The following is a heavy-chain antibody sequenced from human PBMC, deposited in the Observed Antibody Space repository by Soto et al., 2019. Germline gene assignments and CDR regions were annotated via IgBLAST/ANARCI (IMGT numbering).Heavy chain of an antibody. Sequence: PSETLSLTCAVYGGSFSGYYWSWIRQPPGKGLEWIGEINHSGSTNYNPSLKSRVTISVDTSKNQFSLKLSSVTAADTAVYYCARGSVLTGYYAGGDFDYWGQGTLVTVSS. CDR2: INHSGST. J-gene: IGHJ4*02. CDR1: GGSFSGYY. D-gene: IGHD3-9*01. CDR3: ARGSVLTGYYAGGDFDY. V-gene: IGHV4-34*01.